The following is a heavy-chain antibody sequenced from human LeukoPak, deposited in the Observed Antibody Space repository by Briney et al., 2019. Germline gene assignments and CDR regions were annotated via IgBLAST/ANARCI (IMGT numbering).Heavy chain of an antibody. V-gene: IGHV4-39*01. J-gene: IGHJ3*02. CDR2: IYYSGST. CDR3: ARHRKYYDILTGYYEGAFDI. Sequence: PSETLSLTCTVPGGSISSSSYYWGWIRQPPGKGLECIGSIYYSGSTYDNPSLKSRVTISVDTSKNQFSLKLSSVTAADTAVYYCARHRKYYDILTGYYEGAFDIWGQGTMVTVSS. D-gene: IGHD3-9*01. CDR1: GGSISSSSYY.